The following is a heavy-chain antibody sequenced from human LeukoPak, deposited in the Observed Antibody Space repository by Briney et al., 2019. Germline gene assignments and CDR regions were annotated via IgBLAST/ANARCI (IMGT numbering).Heavy chain of an antibody. Sequence: GGSLRLSCAASGFTFSNYAVSWVRQAPGKGLEWVSTISANGGGTYYADSVKGRFTISRDNSKNTLYLQMSSLRAEDTAVYYCARDYYYGSGNYYSFDYWGQGALVTVSS. D-gene: IGHD3-10*01. V-gene: IGHV3-23*01. J-gene: IGHJ4*02. CDR1: GFTFSNYA. CDR2: ISANGGGT. CDR3: ARDYYYGSGNYYSFDY.